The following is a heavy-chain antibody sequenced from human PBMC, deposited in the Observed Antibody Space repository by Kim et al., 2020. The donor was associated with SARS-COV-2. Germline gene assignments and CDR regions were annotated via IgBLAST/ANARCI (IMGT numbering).Heavy chain of an antibody. D-gene: IGHD3-10*01. J-gene: IGHJ4*02. Sequence: YYNPSLKSRVTISVDTSKNQFSRKLSSVTAADTAVYYCARLPVRGVMSDYWGQGTLVTVSS. V-gene: IGHV4-39*01. CDR3: ARLPVRGVMSDY.